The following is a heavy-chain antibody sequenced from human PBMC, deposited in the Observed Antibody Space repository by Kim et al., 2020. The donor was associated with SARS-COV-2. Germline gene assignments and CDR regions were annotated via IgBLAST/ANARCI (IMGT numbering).Heavy chain of an antibody. V-gene: IGHV3-74*01. Sequence: ADSRKCRSTVYRDNAKNTLYLQMNRLGAEDTAVYYCASDRPIVGATPFDYWGQGTLVTVSS. D-gene: IGHD1-26*01. CDR3: ASDRPIVGATPFDY. J-gene: IGHJ4*02.